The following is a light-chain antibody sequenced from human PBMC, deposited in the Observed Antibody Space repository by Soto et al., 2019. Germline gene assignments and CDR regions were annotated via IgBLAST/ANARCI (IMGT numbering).Light chain of an antibody. CDR1: QSIGDW. CDR3: QNYNSLWT. V-gene: IGKV1-5*03. CDR2: KAS. Sequence: DIQMTQSRSALCASVGERVTITCRASQSIGDWVAWYQQKPGKAPKLLLYKASTSESRAPSRFSGSGFGTEFTLTINSLQPDYFATYYRQNYNSLWTLCQGTKLDIK. J-gene: IGKJ1*01.